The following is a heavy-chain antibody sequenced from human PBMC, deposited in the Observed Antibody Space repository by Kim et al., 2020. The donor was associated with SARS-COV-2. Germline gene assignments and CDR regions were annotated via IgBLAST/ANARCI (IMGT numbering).Heavy chain of an antibody. CDR3: EASDY. V-gene: IGHV3-23*01. CDR2: IIGSGLRT. J-gene: IGHJ4*02. Sequence: IIGSGLRTHYADSVKGRFTISRDNSRSTLCLQMNYLRAEDTAIYYCEASDYWGQGSLVTVSS.